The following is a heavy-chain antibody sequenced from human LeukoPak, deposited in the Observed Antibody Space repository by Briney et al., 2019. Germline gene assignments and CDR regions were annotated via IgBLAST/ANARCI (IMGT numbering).Heavy chain of an antibody. CDR3: ARDSDIAVAALSHFDY. J-gene: IGHJ4*02. CDR1: GFTFSSYW. CDR2: IKQDGSEK. Sequence: GGSLRLSCAASGFTFSSYWMSWVRQAPGKGLEWVANIKQDGSEKYYVDSVKGRLTISRDNAKNSLYLQMNSLRAEDTAVYYCARDSDIAVAALSHFDYWGQGTLVTVSS. D-gene: IGHD6-19*01. V-gene: IGHV3-7*01.